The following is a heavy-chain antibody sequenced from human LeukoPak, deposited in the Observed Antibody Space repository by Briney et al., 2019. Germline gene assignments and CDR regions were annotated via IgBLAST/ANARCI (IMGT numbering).Heavy chain of an antibody. CDR2: ISGSGDTT. J-gene: IGHJ3*02. D-gene: IGHD2-2*01. V-gene: IGHV3-23*01. CDR1: GFTFSSYA. CDR3: AKSKGSSSGAFDI. Sequence: GGSLRLSCAASGFTFSSYAMSWVRQAPGKGLEWVSTISGSGDTTYYADSVKGRFTISRDNSKNTLYLQMNSLRVEDTDVYYCAKSKGSSSGAFDIWGQGTMVTVSS.